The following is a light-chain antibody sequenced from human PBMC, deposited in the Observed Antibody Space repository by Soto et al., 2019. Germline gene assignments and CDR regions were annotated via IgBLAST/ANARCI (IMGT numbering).Light chain of an antibody. CDR3: ISYTGSSTSYV. CDR2: GVS. Sequence: QSVLTQPASVSGSPGQSITISCSGTRSDIGSYNYVAWYQQFPGKTPKILIYGVSNRPSGVSSRFSGSKSGNTASLTISGLQVEDEADYYCISYTGSSTSYVFGSGTKLTVL. V-gene: IGLV2-14*01. CDR1: RSDIGSYNY. J-gene: IGLJ1*01.